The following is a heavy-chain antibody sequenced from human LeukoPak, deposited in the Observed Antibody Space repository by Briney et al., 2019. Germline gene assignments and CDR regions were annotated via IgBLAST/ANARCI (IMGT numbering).Heavy chain of an antibody. J-gene: IGHJ6*02. CDR1: GFTVSSNY. V-gene: IGHV3-53*01. D-gene: IGHD6-13*01. CDR2: IYSGCST. CDR3: AKGGSIAAAGTYYYGMDV. Sequence: GGSLRLSCAASGFTVSSNYMSWVRQAPGKGLEWVSFIYSGCSTYYADSVKGRFTISRDNSKNTLYLQMNSLRAEDTAVYYCAKGGSIAAAGTYYYGMDVWGQGTTVTVSS.